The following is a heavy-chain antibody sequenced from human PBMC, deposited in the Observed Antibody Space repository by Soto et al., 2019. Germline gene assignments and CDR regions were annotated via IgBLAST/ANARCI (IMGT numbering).Heavy chain of an antibody. Sequence: QVQLVESGGGVVQPGRSLRLSCAASGFTFSSYGMHWVRQAPGKGLEWVAVIWYDGSNKYYADSVKGRFTISRDNSKNTLYLQMNSLGAEDTAVYYCAGGVGSSAHYYYYYMDVWGKGTTVTVSS. CDR2: IWYDGSNK. V-gene: IGHV3-33*01. J-gene: IGHJ6*03. CDR1: GFTFSSYG. CDR3: AGGVGSSAHYYYYYMDV. D-gene: IGHD6-6*01.